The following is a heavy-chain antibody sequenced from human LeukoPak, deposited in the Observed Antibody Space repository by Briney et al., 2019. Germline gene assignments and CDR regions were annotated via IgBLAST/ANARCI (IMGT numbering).Heavy chain of an antibody. J-gene: IGHJ4*02. CDR1: GFTFSSYA. V-gene: IGHV3-23*01. CDR2: ISGSGGST. CDR3: AKDRRQLQNDY. D-gene: IGHD6-6*01. Sequence: GGSLRLSCVGSGFTFSSYAMSWVRQAPGKGLEWVSAISGSGGSTYYADSVKGRFTISRDNSKNTLYLQMNSLRAEDTAVYYCAKDRRQLQNDYWGQGTLVTVSS.